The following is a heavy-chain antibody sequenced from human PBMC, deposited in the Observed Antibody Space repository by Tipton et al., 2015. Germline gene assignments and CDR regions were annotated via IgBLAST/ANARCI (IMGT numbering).Heavy chain of an antibody. CDR1: GFTFSNSP. J-gene: IGHJ4*02. V-gene: IGHV3-23*03. CDR2: IYSGDSGDNT. D-gene: IGHD2-15*01. Sequence: SLRLSCATSGFTFSNSPMNWVRQAPGKGLEWVSVIYSGDSGDNTYYADSVKGRFTISRDQSKNTLYLQMNSLRAEDTAVYYCATEVRFCSGGDCWYYFDNWGQGTLVTVS. CDR3: ATEVRFCSGGDCWYYFDN.